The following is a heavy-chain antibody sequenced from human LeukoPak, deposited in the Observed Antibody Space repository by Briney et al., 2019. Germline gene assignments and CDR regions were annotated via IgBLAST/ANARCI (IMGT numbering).Heavy chain of an antibody. CDR1: GGSISSGGYY. CDR3: ARGLGNFPPGGY. Sequence: SQTLSLTCTVSGGSISSGGYYWSWIRQHPGKGLEWIGEINHSGSTNYNPSLKSRVTISVDTSKNQFSLKLSSVTAADTAVYYCARGLGNFPPGGYWSQGTLVTVSS. D-gene: IGHD1-1*01. V-gene: IGHV4-31*03. CDR2: INHSGST. J-gene: IGHJ4*02.